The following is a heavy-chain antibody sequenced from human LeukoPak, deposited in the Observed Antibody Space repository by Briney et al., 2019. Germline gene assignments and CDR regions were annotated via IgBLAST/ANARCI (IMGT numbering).Heavy chain of an antibody. CDR2: MNPNSGNT. Sequence: GASVKVSCKASGYTFTSYDINWVRQATGQGLEWMGWMNPNSGNTGYAQKFQGRVTITRNTSISTAYMELSSLRSEDTAVYYCARSPVNRYYDILTGYRNYYYYMDVWGKGTTVTVSS. CDR1: GYTFTSYD. D-gene: IGHD3-9*01. J-gene: IGHJ6*03. CDR3: ARSPVNRYYDILTGYRNYYYYMDV. V-gene: IGHV1-8*03.